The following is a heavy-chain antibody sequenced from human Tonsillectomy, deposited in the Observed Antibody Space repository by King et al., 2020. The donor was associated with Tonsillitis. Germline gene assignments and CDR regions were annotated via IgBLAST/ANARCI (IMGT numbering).Heavy chain of an antibody. V-gene: IGHV3-30*02. CDR1: GFTFSSYG. CDR2: IRDDGSNK. D-gene: IGHD2-2*01. Sequence: VQLVESGGGVVQPGGSLRLSCAASGFTFSSYGIHWVRQAPGKGLKWVAFIRDDGSNKYYADSVKGRFTISRDNSKNTLYLQMNSLRAEDTAVYYCAKDALYCSSSSCYAGNHWFDPWGQGTLVTVSS. CDR3: AKDALYCSSSSCYAGNHWFDP. J-gene: IGHJ5*02.